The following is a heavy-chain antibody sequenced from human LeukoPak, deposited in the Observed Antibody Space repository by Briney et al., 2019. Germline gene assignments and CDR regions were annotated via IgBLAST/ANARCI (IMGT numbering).Heavy chain of an antibody. Sequence: SETLPLTCTVSGYSINSGYSWGWIRQPPGKGLEWIGNIYHRGNTYSNPSLKSRVNISVDTSKNQFSLKLSSVTAADTAVYFCARECTYSTSIIDYWGQGTLVTVSS. CDR3: ARECTYSTSIIDY. J-gene: IGHJ4*02. CDR2: IYHRGNT. D-gene: IGHD2-21*01. V-gene: IGHV4-38-2*02. CDR1: GYSINSGYS.